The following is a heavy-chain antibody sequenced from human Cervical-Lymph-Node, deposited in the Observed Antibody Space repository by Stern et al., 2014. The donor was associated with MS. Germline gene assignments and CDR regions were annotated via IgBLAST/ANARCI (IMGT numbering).Heavy chain of an antibody. V-gene: IGHV3-53*01. D-gene: IGHD3-22*01. J-gene: IGHJ4*02. CDR1: GYSVSTNY. CDR2: IYSGGYT. CDR3: ARDYYDSRGYSH. Sequence: EVQLVESGGGLIQPGGSLRLSCAVSGYSVSTNYMSWIRQAPGKGLEWVAVIYSGGYTYHADSVRGRFTISRDNARNTLSLQMDSLRAEDTAVYYCARDYYDSRGYSHWGQGTLVTVSS.